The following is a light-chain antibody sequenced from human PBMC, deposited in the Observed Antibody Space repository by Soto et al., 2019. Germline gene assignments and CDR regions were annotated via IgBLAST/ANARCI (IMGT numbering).Light chain of an antibody. Sequence: QSVLTQPTSVSAAPGQKVTISCSRSSSNIGNNHVSWYQQFPGTAPQLLIYDNNNRPSEIPDRFSGSKAGTSATLGITGLQTGDEADYYCGAWDTSLSLVVFGEGTKLTVL. CDR1: SSNIGNNH. V-gene: IGLV1-51*01. CDR2: DNN. J-gene: IGLJ2*01. CDR3: GAWDTSLSLVV.